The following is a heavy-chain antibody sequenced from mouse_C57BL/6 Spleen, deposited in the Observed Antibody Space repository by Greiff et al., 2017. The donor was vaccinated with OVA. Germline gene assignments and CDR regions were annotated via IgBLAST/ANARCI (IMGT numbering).Heavy chain of an antibody. J-gene: IGHJ4*01. CDR2: INPGSGGT. V-gene: IGHV1-54*01. D-gene: IGHD2-12*01. CDR3: ASYDGAMDY. CDR1: GYAFTNYL. Sequence: VKLMESGAELVRPGTSVKVSCKASGYAFTNYLIEWVKQRPGQGLEWIGVINPGSGGTNYNEKFKGKATLTADKSSSTAYMQLSSLTSEDSAVYFCASYDGAMDYWGQGTSVTVSS.